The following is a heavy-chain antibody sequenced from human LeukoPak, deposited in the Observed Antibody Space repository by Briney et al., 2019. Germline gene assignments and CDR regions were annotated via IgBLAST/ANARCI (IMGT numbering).Heavy chain of an antibody. CDR2: MNPNSGNT. V-gene: IGHV1-8*01. D-gene: IGHD6-13*01. J-gene: IGHJ5*02. CDR1: GYTFTSYD. Sequence: ASVKVSCKASGYTFTSYDINWVRQATGQGLEWMGWMNPNSGNTGYAQKFQGRVTMTRNTSISTAYMELSSLRYEDTAVYCCARGRSIASDGHKWFDPWGQGTLVTVSS. CDR3: ARGRSIASDGHKWFDP.